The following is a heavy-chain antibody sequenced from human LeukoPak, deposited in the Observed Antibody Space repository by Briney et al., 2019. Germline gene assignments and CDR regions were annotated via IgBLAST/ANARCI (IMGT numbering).Heavy chain of an antibody. J-gene: IGHJ3*02. V-gene: IGHV1-2*06. CDR2: INPNSGGT. CDR1: GYTFTSYA. Sequence: ASVKVSCKASGYTFTSYAMHWVRQAPGQGLEWMGRINPNSGGTNYAQKFQGRVTMTRDTSISTAYMELSRLRSDDTAVYYCARXXXGXYYXXXIWGQGTTVTVSS. CDR3: ARXXXGXYYXXXI.